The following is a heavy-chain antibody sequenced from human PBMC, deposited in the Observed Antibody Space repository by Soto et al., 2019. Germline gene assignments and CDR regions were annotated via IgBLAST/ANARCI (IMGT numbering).Heavy chain of an antibody. CDR2: ISGSGGST. Sequence: GGSLRLSCAASGFTFSSYAMSWVRQAPGKGLEWVSAISGSGGSTYYADSVKGRFTISRDNSKNTLYLQMNSLRAEDTAVYYCAKDLGYYDFWSGYHYRGQGTLVTVSS. CDR1: GFTFSSYA. J-gene: IGHJ4*02. D-gene: IGHD3-3*01. CDR3: AKDLGYYDFWSGYHY. V-gene: IGHV3-23*01.